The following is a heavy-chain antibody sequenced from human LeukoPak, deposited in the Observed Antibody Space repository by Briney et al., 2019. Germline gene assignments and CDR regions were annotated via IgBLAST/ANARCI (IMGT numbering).Heavy chain of an antibody. D-gene: IGHD6-19*01. V-gene: IGHV4-34*01. J-gene: IGHJ4*02. CDR1: GGSFSGYY. CDR3: AGRADSSGWYAVEY. Sequence: SETLSLTCAVYGGSFSGYYWSWIRQPPGKGLEWIGEINHSGSTNYNPSLKSRVTISVDTSKNQFSLKLSSVTAADTAVYYCAGRADSSGWYAVEYWGQGTLVTVSS. CDR2: INHSGST.